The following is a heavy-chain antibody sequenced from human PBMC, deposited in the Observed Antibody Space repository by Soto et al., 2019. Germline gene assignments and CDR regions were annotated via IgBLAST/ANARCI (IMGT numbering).Heavy chain of an antibody. CDR1: GGSINSSPYY. CDR3: ARRAILPTRIWGVRGYHFCMHV. J-gene: IGHJ6*03. V-gene: IGHV4-39*01. CDR2: IHSSGKT. D-gene: IGHD3-10*01. Sequence: SETLSLTCLVSGGSINSSPYYWDWIRQPPGKGLEWIGGIHSSGKTFSNPSLKSRVSMSLHTSRNQFSLNLTSVTATDTAVYLCARRAILPTRIWGVRGYHFCMHVWCEAPTVT.